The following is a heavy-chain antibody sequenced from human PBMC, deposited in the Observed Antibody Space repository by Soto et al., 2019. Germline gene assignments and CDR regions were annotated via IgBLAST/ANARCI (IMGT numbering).Heavy chain of an antibody. J-gene: IGHJ4*02. CDR2: ISYDGSNK. D-gene: IGHD6-19*01. Sequence: QVQLVESGGGVVQPGRSLRLSCAASGFTFSSYAMHWVRQAPGKGLEWVAVISYDGSNKYYADSVKGRFTISRDNSKNTLYLRMNSLRAEDTAVYYCARARQWLVFDYWGQGTLVTVSS. CDR1: GFTFSSYA. CDR3: ARARQWLVFDY. V-gene: IGHV3-30-3*01.